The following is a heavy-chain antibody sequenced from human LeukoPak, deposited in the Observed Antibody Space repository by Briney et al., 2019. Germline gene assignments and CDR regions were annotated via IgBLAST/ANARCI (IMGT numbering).Heavy chain of an antibody. CDR1: GYTFTSYG. Sequence: ASVKVSCKASGYTFTSYGISWVRQAPRQGLEWMGWISAYNGNTNYAQKLQGRVTMTTDTSTSTAYMELRSLRSDDTAVYYCARGDYYYDSSAVDYWGQGTLVTVSS. CDR2: ISAYNGNT. CDR3: ARGDYYYDSSAVDY. D-gene: IGHD3-22*01. J-gene: IGHJ4*02. V-gene: IGHV1-18*01.